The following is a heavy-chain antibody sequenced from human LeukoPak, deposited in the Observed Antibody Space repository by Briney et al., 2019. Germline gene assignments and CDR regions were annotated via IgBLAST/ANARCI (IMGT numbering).Heavy chain of an antibody. Sequence: SETLSLTCTVSGGSISSSSYHWGWIRQPPGKGLEWIGSIHDSGSTYYTPSLRSRVTMPVDTSKNQFSLKLSSVTAADAAMYYCARQKLERGMDVWGQGTTVTVSS. CDR1: GGSISSSSYH. D-gene: IGHD1-1*01. CDR3: ARQKLERGMDV. J-gene: IGHJ6*02. CDR2: IHDSGST. V-gene: IGHV4-39*01.